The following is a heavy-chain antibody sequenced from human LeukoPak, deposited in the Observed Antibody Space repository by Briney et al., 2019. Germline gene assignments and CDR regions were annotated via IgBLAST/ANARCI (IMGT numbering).Heavy chain of an antibody. D-gene: IGHD3-3*01. J-gene: IGHJ4*02. CDR2: INPNRGGT. CDR3: ARDSLEWLSFDY. CDR1: GYTFTGYY. V-gene: IGHV1-2*06. Sequence: ASVKVSCKASGYTFTGYYMHWVRQAPGQGLEWMGRINPNRGGTNYAQKFQGRVTMTRDTSISTAYMELSRLRSDDTAVYYCARDSLEWLSFDYWGQGTLVTVSS.